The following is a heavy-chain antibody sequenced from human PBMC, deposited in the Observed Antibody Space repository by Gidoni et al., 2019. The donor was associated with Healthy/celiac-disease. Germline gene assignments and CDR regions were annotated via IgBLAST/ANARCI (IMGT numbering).Heavy chain of an antibody. D-gene: IGHD2-15*01. J-gene: IGHJ4*02. CDR1: GFTFSSYG. CDR2: ISYDGSNK. CDR3: AKDERAGGVVAATASDY. V-gene: IGHV3-30*18. Sequence: QVQLVESGGGVVQPGRSLRLSCAASGFTFSSYGMHWVRQAPGKGLEWVAVISYDGSNKYYADSVKGRFTISRDNSKNTLYLQMNSLRAEDTAVYYCAKDERAGGVVAATASDYWGQGTLVTVSS.